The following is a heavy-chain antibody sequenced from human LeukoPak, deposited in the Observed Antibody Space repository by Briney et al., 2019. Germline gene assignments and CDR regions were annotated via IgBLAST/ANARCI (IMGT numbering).Heavy chain of an antibody. D-gene: IGHD6-19*01. Sequence: PGGSLRLSCAASGFTVSSNYMSWVRQAPGKGLEWVAVVSYDGITKQYADSVKGRFTISRDNSKNTLYLQMNSLRAEDTAVYYCARGYSKQWQVLFYWYFDLWGRGTLVTVSS. J-gene: IGHJ2*01. CDR2: VSYDGITK. V-gene: IGHV3-30*03. CDR1: GFTVSSNY. CDR3: ARGYSKQWQVLFYWYFDL.